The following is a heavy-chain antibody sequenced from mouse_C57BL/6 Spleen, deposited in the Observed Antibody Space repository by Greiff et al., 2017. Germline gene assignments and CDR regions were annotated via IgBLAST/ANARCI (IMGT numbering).Heavy chain of an antibody. V-gene: IGHV1-55*01. CDR3: ARPLDYYGSSYWYFDV. D-gene: IGHD1-1*01. CDR2: IYPGSGST. Sequence: VQLQQPGAELVKPGASVKMSCKASGYTFTSYWITWVKQRPGQGLAWIGDIYPGSGSTNYNEKFKSKATLTVDTSSSTAYMQLSSLTSEDSAVYYCARPLDYYGSSYWYFDVWGTGTTVTVSS. J-gene: IGHJ1*03. CDR1: GYTFTSYW.